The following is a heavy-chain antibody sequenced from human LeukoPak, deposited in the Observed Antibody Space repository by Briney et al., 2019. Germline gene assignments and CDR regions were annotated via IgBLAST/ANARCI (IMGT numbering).Heavy chain of an antibody. Sequence: GASVKVSCKSSGYTFTGYNIHWVRQAPGKGLEWMGWINPNNGGIHYAQKFQGRVTMTRDTSISTAYMELSRLRSDDTAVYYCARDYIVATGSDYWGQGTLVTVSS. CDR2: INPNNGGI. CDR3: ARDYIVATGSDY. J-gene: IGHJ4*02. CDR1: GYTFTGYN. V-gene: IGHV1-2*02. D-gene: IGHD5-12*01.